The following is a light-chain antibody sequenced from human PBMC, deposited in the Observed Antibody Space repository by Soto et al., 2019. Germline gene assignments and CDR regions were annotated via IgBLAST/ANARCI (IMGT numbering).Light chain of an antibody. CDR1: SSGIRDYNY. CDR3: SSKSPDF. CDR2: EVS. Sequence: QSVLTQPASVSGSPGQSITISCTGTSSGIRDYNYDSWYQQLPGNAPKLIMYEVSNRPSGISSRFSGSKSGNTASLTISGLQAEDEADYYCSSKSPDFFGTGTKVTVL. V-gene: IGLV2-14*01. J-gene: IGLJ1*01.